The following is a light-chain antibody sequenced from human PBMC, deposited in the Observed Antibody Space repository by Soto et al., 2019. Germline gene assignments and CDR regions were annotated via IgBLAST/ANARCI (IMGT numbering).Light chain of an antibody. CDR2: DAS. CDR1: QGISGW. Sequence: EIRMAQAPSTLSASVGDRVTLTCRASQGISGWLAWYQQKPGKAPKLLIYDASSLESGVPSRFSGSGSGTDFTLTISCLQSEDFATYYCQHYNSYSEAFGQGTKV. CDR3: QHYNSYSEA. V-gene: IGKV1-5*01. J-gene: IGKJ1*01.